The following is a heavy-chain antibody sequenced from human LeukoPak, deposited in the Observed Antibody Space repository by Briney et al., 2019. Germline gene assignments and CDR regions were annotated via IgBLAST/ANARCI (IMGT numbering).Heavy chain of an antibody. V-gene: IGHV3-66*01. CDR2: IYSGGST. CDR3: ARGTWILGAFDM. CDR1: GFTFSDYY. J-gene: IGHJ3*02. D-gene: IGHD2-2*03. Sequence: PGGSLRLSCAASGFTFSDYYMSWIRQAPGKGLEWVSVIYSGGSTYYADSVKGRFTISRDNSKNTLYFQMNSLRAEDTAVYYCARGTWILGAFDMWGQGTMVTVSS.